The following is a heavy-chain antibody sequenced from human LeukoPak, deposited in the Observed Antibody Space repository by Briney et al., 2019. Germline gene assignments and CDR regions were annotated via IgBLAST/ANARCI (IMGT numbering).Heavy chain of an antibody. D-gene: IGHD3-10*01. CDR2: IRYDGNDK. CDR3: AKDLMRDRWFGES. J-gene: IGHJ5*02. CDR1: GFTFSYYG. V-gene: IGHV3-30*02. Sequence: GGSLRLSCAASGFTFSYYGMHWVRQAPGKGLEWVAFIRYDGNDKFYSESVKGRFTISRDTSRNTLYLQMNSLRLDDTAVYYCAKDLMRDRWFGESWGQGTLVTVSS.